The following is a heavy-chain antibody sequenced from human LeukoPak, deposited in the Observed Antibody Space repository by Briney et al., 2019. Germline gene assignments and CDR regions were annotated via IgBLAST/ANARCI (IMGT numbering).Heavy chain of an antibody. CDR3: ATLLWFGESTHDAFDI. V-gene: IGHV1-24*01. CDR1: GYTLTELS. Sequence: ASVKVSCKVSGYTLTELSMHWVRQAPGKGLEWMGGFDPEDGETIYAQKFQGRVTMTEDPSTDTAYMELSSLRSEDTAVYYCATLLWFGESTHDAFDIWGLGTMVTVSS. J-gene: IGHJ3*02. CDR2: FDPEDGET. D-gene: IGHD3-10*01.